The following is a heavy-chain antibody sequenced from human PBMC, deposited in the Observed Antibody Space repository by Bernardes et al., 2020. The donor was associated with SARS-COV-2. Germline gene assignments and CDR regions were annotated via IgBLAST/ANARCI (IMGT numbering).Heavy chain of an antibody. V-gene: IGHV4-61*02. CDR1: GGSISSGSYY. Sequence: SETLSLTCTVSGGSISSGSYYWSWIRQPAGKGLEWIGRIYTSGSTNYNPSLKSRVTISVDTSKNQFSLKLSSVTAADTAVYYCARGLAAAGMDYYYYGMDVWGKGTTVTVSS. J-gene: IGHJ6*04. CDR3: ARGLAAAGMDYYYYGMDV. CDR2: IYTSGST. D-gene: IGHD6-13*01.